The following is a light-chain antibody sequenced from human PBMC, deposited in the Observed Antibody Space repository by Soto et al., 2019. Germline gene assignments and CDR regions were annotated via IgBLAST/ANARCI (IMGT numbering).Light chain of an antibody. J-gene: IGLJ1*01. CDR3: TSYTSSSTLDV. Sequence: SLLNQPASVSGSPGQSITISCTGTISDVGGYNYVSWYQQHPGKAPKLVIYEVSNRPTGVSNRFSGSKSGHTASLTISGLQSDDEADYFCTSYTSSSTLDVFGTGTKVTVL. CDR1: ISDVGGYNY. V-gene: IGLV2-14*01. CDR2: EVS.